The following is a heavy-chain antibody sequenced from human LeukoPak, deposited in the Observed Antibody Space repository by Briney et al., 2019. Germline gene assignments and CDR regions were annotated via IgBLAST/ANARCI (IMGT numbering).Heavy chain of an antibody. CDR3: ARQLESDWFDP. CDR1: GGPISSSSYY. D-gene: IGHD3-3*01. V-gene: IGHV4-39*01. CDR2: IYYSGST. J-gene: IGHJ5*02. Sequence: SETLSLTCTVSGGPISSSSYYWGWIRQPPGKGLEWIGSIYYSGSTYYNPSLKSRVTISVDTSKNQFSLKLSSVTAADTAVYYCARQLESDWFDPWGQGTLVTVSS.